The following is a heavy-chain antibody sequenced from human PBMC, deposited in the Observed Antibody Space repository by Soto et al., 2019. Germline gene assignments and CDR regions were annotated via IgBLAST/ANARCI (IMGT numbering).Heavy chain of an antibody. Sequence: GGSLRLSCAASGFTFSSYGMHWVRQAPGKGLEWVAVISYDGSNKYYADSVKGRFTISRDNSKNTLYLQMNSLRAEDTAVYYCARDHRRYYYGSGTLDPWGQGTLVTVSS. CDR2: ISYDGSNK. CDR3: ARDHRRYYYGSGTLDP. D-gene: IGHD3-10*01. V-gene: IGHV3-30*03. J-gene: IGHJ5*02. CDR1: GFTFSSYG.